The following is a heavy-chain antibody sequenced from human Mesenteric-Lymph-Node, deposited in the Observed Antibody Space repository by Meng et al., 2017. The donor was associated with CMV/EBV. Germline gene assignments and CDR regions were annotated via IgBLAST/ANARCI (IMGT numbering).Heavy chain of an antibody. J-gene: IGHJ5*02. Sequence: YTFTGYYMHWVRQAAGQGLEWMGRINPNSGGTNYAQEFQGRVTMTRDTSINTAYMGLSRLRSDDTAVYYSARDLGRFGESSDIWFDPWGQGTLVTVSS. CDR3: ARDLGRFGESSDIWFDP. D-gene: IGHD3-10*01. V-gene: IGHV1-2*06. CDR1: YTFTGYY. CDR2: INPNSGGT.